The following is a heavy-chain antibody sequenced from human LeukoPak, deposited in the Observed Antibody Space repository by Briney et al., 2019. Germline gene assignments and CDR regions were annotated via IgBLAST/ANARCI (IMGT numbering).Heavy chain of an antibody. CDR1: GFVFSRDD. Sequence: GGSLRLSCIASGFVFSRDDMNWVRRAPGKGLEWVAHISEAIYYADSVQGRFTISRDNAKNSLYLQMSNLRAEDTAMYYCVREVGRPKTFYFDSWGRGTPVTVSS. D-gene: IGHD3-16*01. J-gene: IGHJ4*02. CDR2: ISEAI. V-gene: IGHV3-48*03. CDR3: VREVGRPKTFYFDS.